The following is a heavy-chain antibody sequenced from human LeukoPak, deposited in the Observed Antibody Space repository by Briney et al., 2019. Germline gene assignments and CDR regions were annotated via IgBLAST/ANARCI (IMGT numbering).Heavy chain of an antibody. J-gene: IGHJ4*02. D-gene: IGHD3-22*01. CDR2: IYTSGST. CDR3: AREVDYYDSSGYYYNYFDY. V-gene: IGHV4-4*07. Sequence: SETLSLTCTVSGGSISSYYWSWIRQPAGKGLEWIGRIYTSGSTNYNPSLKSRVTMSVDTSKNQFSLKLSSVTAADTAVYYCAREVDYYDSSGYYYNYFDYWGQGTLVTVSS. CDR1: GGSISSYY.